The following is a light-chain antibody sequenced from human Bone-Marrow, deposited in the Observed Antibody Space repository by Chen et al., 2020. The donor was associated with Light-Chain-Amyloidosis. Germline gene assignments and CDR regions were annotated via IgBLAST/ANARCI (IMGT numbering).Light chain of an antibody. J-gene: IGLJ2*01. CDR1: SSDVGGYNH. Sequence: QSALTQPASVSGSPGQSITISCTGTSSDVGGYNHVSWYQQHPGKAPKLIIYDVSNRPSGVSNRFSGSKSGNTASLTISGVQADDEADYYCSSYTGSRTIVFGGGTKLTVL. CDR2: DVS. V-gene: IGLV2-14*03. CDR3: SSYTGSRTIV.